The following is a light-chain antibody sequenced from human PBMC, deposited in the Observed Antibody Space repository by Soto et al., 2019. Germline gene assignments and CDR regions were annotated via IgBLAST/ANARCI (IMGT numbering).Light chain of an antibody. CDR3: HQYVSSWT. V-gene: IGKV3-20*01. Sequence: ETVLTQSPGTLSLSPGERATFSCRASQSVSSTYVAWYQQKSGQAPRLLIYGASSRATGIPDRFSGSGSGTDFTLTISRLEPEDFAVYYCHQYVSSWTFGQGTKVDIK. CDR2: GAS. CDR1: QSVSSTY. J-gene: IGKJ1*01.